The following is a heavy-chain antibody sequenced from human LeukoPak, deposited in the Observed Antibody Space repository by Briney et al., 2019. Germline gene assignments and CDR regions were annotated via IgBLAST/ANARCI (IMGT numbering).Heavy chain of an antibody. CDR2: INPNSGGT. V-gene: IGHV1-2*04. J-gene: IGHJ3*02. CDR3: ARVQLLEDDVFDT. Sequence: ASVKVSCKASGYTFTGYYMHWVRQAPGQGLEWMGWINPNSGGTKYAQKFQGWVTMTRDTTISTAYMELSRLGSDDTAVYYCARVQLLEDDVFDTWGQGTMVTVSS. CDR1: GYTFTGYY. D-gene: IGHD2-2*01.